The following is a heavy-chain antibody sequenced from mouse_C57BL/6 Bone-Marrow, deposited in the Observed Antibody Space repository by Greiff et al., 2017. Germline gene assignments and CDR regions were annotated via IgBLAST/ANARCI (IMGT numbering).Heavy chain of an antibody. CDR3: AALYYSFAY. D-gene: IGHD1-1*02. CDR2: INPSSGYT. Sequence: VQLQQSGAELVKPGASVKLSCKASGYTFTTYCMHWVNQRPGKGLEWIGYINPSSGYTKYNQKFKDKATLTVDKSSSTAYLQLSSLTYEDSAVYYSAALYYSFAYGGQGPLITVSA. J-gene: IGHJ3*01. V-gene: IGHV1-7*01. CDR1: GYTFTTYC.